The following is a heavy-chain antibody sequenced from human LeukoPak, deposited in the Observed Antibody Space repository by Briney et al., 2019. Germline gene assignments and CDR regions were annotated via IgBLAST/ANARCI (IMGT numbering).Heavy chain of an antibody. CDR1: GFSFRDYW. D-gene: IGHD5-12*01. CDR2: INMYGSDK. CDR3: ARVAPGSGYDNDY. J-gene: IGHJ4*02. V-gene: IGHV3-7*01. Sequence: QPGGSLRLSCVASGFSFRDYWMTWVREAPGKGLEFVANINMYGSDKYYVDSVKGRFTISRDNAKNSLYLQMNSLRAEDTAVYYCARVAPGSGYDNDYWGQGTLVTVSS.